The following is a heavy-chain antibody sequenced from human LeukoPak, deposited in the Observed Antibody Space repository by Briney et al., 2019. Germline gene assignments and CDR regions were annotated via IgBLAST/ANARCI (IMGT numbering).Heavy chain of an antibody. V-gene: IGHV3-48*04. CDR1: GFIFSRHS. D-gene: IGHD2-15*01. CDR3: ARDRASGMSGPFDY. CDR2: ISSSTSIR. J-gene: IGHJ4*02. Sequence: GGSLRLSCAASGFIFSRHSMNWVRQAPGKGLEWVSYISSSTSIRNYADSVKGRFTISRDNAKNSLYLQMNSLRAEDTAVYYCARDRASGMSGPFDYWGQGTLVTVSS.